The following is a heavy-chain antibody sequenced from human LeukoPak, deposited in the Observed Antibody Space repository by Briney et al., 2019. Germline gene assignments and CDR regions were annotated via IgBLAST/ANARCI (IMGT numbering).Heavy chain of an antibody. J-gene: IGHJ3*02. CDR1: GFTFSSYA. D-gene: IGHD6-13*01. CDR2: ISGSGGST. Sequence: GGSLRLSCAASGFTFSSYAMSWVRQAPGKGLEWVSAISGSGGSTYYADSVKGRFTISRGNSKNTLYLQMNSLRAEDTAVYYCAKDLGSYSGSWKDDAFDIWGQGTMVTVSS. V-gene: IGHV3-23*01. CDR3: AKDLGSYSGSWKDDAFDI.